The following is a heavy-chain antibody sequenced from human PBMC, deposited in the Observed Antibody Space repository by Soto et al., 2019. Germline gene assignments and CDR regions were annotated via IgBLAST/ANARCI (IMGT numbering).Heavy chain of an antibody. CDR2: LFWYDER. Sequence: SGPTVGNPTQTLTLTYNFSGFSLSTSGVAVGWVRQHPEKALEWDALLFWYDERPYSPSRNTMLTITKDTSKTQELLTLTNVYPVDTATYYCAHMLTGTGGHFDHWGQGTLVTVSS. CDR3: AHMLTGTGGHFDH. D-gene: IGHD2-8*02. J-gene: IGHJ4*02. CDR1: GFSLSTSGVA. V-gene: IGHV2-5*01.